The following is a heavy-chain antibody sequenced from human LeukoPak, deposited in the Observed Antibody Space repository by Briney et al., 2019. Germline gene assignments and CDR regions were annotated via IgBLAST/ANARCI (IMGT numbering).Heavy chain of an antibody. CDR1: GFTFSSYA. Sequence: GGSLRLSCAASGFTFSSYAMSWVRQAPGKGLEWVSVIYSGGSTYYADSVKGRFTISRDNSKNTLYLQMNSLRAEDTAVYYCARAKELHSSSYYYWGQGTLVTVSS. D-gene: IGHD6-13*01. CDR2: IYSGGST. J-gene: IGHJ4*02. V-gene: IGHV3-53*01. CDR3: ARAKELHSSSYYY.